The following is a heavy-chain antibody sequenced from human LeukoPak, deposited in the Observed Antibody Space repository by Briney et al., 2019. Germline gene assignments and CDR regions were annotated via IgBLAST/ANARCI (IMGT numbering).Heavy chain of an antibody. Sequence: GGSLRLSCAASGFTFSDYSLHWVRQAPGKGLEWVAFISYDGRDKYYGDSVKGRFTISRDNSKNTTYLQMNSLRVEDTAMYYCASNCGGDCYWGKGTTVTVSS. V-gene: IGHV3-30-3*01. CDR2: ISYDGRDK. CDR1: GFTFSDYS. J-gene: IGHJ6*04. CDR3: ASNCGGDCY. D-gene: IGHD2-21*01.